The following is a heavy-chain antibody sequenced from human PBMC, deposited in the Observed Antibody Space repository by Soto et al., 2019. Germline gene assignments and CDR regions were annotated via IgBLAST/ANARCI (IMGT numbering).Heavy chain of an antibody. D-gene: IGHD2-2*01. CDR2: INPRGGSA. V-gene: IGHV1-46*04. CDR3: ARASPSSSILGLVDP. CDR1: GYTFISYY. J-gene: IGHJ5*02. Sequence: QVQLVQSGAEVKKPGASVKVSCKASGYTFISYYIHWVRQAPGQGLEWMGTINPRGGSATYAQSLQGRVTMTADTSTTTVYMELSSLRSEDTAVYYCARASPSSSILGLVDPWGQGTLVTVSS.